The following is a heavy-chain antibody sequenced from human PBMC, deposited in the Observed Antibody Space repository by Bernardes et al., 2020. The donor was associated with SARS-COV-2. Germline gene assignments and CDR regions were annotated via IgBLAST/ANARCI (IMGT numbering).Heavy chain of an antibody. Sequence: EPLCLTCAVYGGSFSGYYWSWLRQPPGKGLEWIGEINHSGSTNYNLSLKSRVTISVDTSKNQFSLKLSSVTAADTAVYYCARGGKRRELILVPLTYYYYGMDVWGQGTTVTVSS. V-gene: IGHV4-34*01. CDR2: INHSGST. CDR3: ARGGKRRELILVPLTYYYYGMDV. J-gene: IGHJ6*02. D-gene: IGHD1-26*01. CDR1: GGSFSGYY.